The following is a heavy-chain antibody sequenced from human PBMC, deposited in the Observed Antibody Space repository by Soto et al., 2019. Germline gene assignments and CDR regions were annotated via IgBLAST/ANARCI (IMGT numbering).Heavy chain of an antibody. J-gene: IGHJ5*02. CDR3: ARTGRMWNCRGNWFDL. Sequence: GASVKVSCKASGYTFTCYAMHWAPHAPGQRLEWMGCINGGTRNTKYSQRFQGRVTITTDTSASTAYMELSSLRSEDTAVYYCARTGRMWNCRGNWFDLWGEATVVTVSS. V-gene: IGHV1-3*01. D-gene: IGHD1-7*01. CDR1: GYTFTCYA. CDR2: INGGTRNT.